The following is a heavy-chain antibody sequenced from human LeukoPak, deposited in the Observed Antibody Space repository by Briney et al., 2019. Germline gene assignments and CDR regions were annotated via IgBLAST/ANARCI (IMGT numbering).Heavy chain of an antibody. V-gene: IGHV3-72*01. D-gene: IGHD6-13*01. CDR3: ARTYSSSWSRTYFDY. Sequence: GGSLRLSCAASGFIFSDYYMDWVRQAPGKGLEWVGRTRNKANGYTTEYAASVKGRFTISRDDSKNSLYLQMNSLKTEDTAVYYCARTYSSSWSRTYFDYWGQGTLVTVSS. J-gene: IGHJ4*02. CDR1: GFIFSDYY. CDR2: TRNKANGYTT.